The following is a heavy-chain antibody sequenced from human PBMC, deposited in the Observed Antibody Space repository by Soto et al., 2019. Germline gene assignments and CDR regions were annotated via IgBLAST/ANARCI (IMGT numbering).Heavy chain of an antibody. Sequence: SVKVSWKSSVYPFTGYYMHLVRQAPGQGLEWMGIINPSGGSKSYAQKFQGRVTMTRDTSTRTVYMELSSLRSEDTAVYYCARDQWELLDALYVYWGQGTMVTVSS. CDR1: VYPFTGYY. D-gene: IGHD1-26*01. CDR2: INPSGGSK. CDR3: ARDQWELLDALYVY. V-gene: IGHV1-46*01. J-gene: IGHJ4*02.